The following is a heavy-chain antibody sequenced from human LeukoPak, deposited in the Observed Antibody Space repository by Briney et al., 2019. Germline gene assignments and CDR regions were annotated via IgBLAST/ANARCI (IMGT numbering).Heavy chain of an antibody. J-gene: IGHJ5*02. CDR1: GFAFNTYA. D-gene: IGHD3-10*01. Sequence: GGSPRLSCAASGFAFNTYAMHWVRQAPGKGLEWVAIISHDESKRNYADSVKGRFTVSRDNSQNNLYLQLNSLRAEDTAVYYCARDGIKYGSGSYLDPWGRGALVTVSS. CDR3: ARDGIKYGSGSYLDP. CDR2: ISHDESKR. V-gene: IGHV3-30*04.